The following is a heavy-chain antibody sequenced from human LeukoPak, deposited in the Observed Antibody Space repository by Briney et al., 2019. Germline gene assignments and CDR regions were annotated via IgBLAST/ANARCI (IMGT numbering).Heavy chain of an antibody. CDR1: GFTFSSYE. V-gene: IGHV3-48*03. J-gene: IGHJ6*03. D-gene: IGHD2-8*01. CDR3: AKDRCSNGVGCYYYYMDV. CDR2: ISSSGSTI. Sequence: GGSLRLSCAASGFTFSSYEMNWVRQAPGKGLEWVSYISSSGSTIYYADSVKGRFTISRDNSKNTLYLQMNSLRAEDTAVYYCAKDRCSNGVGCYYYYMDVWGKGTTVTISS.